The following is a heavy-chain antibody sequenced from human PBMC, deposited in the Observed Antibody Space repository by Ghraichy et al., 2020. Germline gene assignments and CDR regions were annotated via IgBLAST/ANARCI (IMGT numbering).Heavy chain of an antibody. CDR3: AKNKGSGWMYYFDY. CDR1: GFTFSSTA. V-gene: IGHV3-23*01. D-gene: IGHD6-19*01. J-gene: IGHJ4*02. Sequence: GGSLRLSCVASGFTFSSTAVSWVRQAPGRGLQWVSAIGGSGGTTYYADSVKGRFTISRDNSKNTLYLQMNSLRAEDTAVYYCAKNKGSGWMYYFDYCGQGTLVTVSS. CDR2: IGGSGGTT.